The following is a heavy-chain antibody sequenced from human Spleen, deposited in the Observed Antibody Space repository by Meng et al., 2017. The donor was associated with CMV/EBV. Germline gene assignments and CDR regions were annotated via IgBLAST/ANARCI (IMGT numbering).Heavy chain of an antibody. V-gene: IGHV3-30*02. D-gene: IGHD1-14*01. CDR2: IRYDGSNK. CDR1: GFTFSSYG. CDR3: ATPRGPGPRLDFDS. Sequence: GSLRLSCAASGFTFSSYGMHWVRQAPGKGLEWVAFIRYDGSNKYYADSVKGRFTISRDNSKNTLYLQMNSLRAEDTAVYYCATPRGPGPRLDFDSWGQGTLVTVSS. J-gene: IGHJ4*02.